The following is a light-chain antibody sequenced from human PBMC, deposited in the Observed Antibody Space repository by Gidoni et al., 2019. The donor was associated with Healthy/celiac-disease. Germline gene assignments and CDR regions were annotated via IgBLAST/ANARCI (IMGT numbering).Light chain of an antibody. CDR2: GAS. CDR1: QSVSSSY. V-gene: IGKV3-20*01. CDR3: QQYGSSPRT. J-gene: IGKJ1*01. Sequence: SQSVSSSYLAWYQQKPGQAPRLLIYGASSRATGIPDRFSGSGSGTDFTLTISRLEPEDFAVYYCQQYGSSPRTFGQXTKVEIK.